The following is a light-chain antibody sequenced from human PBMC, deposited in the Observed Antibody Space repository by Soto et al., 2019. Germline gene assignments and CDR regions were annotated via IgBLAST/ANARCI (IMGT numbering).Light chain of an antibody. CDR2: GAS. CDR1: RSVITN. J-gene: IGKJ4*01. V-gene: IGKV3-15*01. Sequence: DIILTQSPAIVSVSPGERATLSCRASRSVITNLAWYQHKHGQAPRLLIYGASTRVTDIPARFSGSGSGTDFTLTINYLKSEDFGVYYCQQYDKSLPPVTFGGGTKVEI. CDR3: QQYDKSLPPVT.